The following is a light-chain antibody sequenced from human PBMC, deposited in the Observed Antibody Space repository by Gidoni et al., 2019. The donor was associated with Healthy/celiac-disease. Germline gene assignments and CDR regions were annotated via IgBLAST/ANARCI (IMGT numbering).Light chain of an antibody. J-gene: IGKJ1*01. Sequence: IQMTQSPSSLSASVGDRVTITCRASQSISSYLNWYQQKPGKAPKLLIYAASSLQSRVPSRFSGSGSGTDFTLTISSLQPEDCATYYCQQSYSTPRTFGQGTKVEIK. CDR3: QQSYSTPRT. CDR2: AAS. V-gene: IGKV1-39*01. CDR1: QSISSY.